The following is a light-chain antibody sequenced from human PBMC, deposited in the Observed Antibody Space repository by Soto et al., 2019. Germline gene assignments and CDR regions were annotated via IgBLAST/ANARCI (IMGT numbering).Light chain of an antibody. J-gene: IGKJ1*01. Sequence: ELVLTHSRSSPSSFPVYIVTLWFRASQYINTRLAWYQHRPGQAPRLLIYQTSIRAAGIPARFSASGSGTDFTLTISDVQPEDFALYYCHQRQGWPRTFGQGTKVDIK. CDR1: QYINTR. V-gene: IGKV3-11*01. CDR3: HQRQGWPRT. CDR2: QTS.